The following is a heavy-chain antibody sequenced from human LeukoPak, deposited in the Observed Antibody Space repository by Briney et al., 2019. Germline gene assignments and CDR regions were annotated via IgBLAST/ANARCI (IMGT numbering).Heavy chain of an antibody. V-gene: IGHV3-23*01. D-gene: IGHD6-19*01. CDR3: AKIVSSGWYSDY. CDR1: GFTFSSYA. CDR2: ISGSGGST. J-gene: IGHJ4*02. Sequence: PGGSLRLSCAASGFTFSSYAMSWVRQAPGKGLEWVSAISGSGGSTYYADSVKGRFSISRDNPKNTLYLQMNSLRAEDTAVYYCAKIVSSGWYSDYWGQGTLVTVSS.